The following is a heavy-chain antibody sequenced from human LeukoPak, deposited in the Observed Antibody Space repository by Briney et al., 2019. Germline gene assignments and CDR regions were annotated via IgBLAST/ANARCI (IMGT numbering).Heavy chain of an antibody. CDR3: AKDNRRHYTSGPNPDSLH. CDR1: GFIFNNYA. D-gene: IGHD6-19*01. CDR2: ISWNSGTI. Sequence: GGSLRLSCAGSGFIFNNYAMHWVRQPPGKGLEWVLGISWNSGTIDYADSVRGRFTISRDNAKNSLYLQMDSLRVEDTAFYYCAKDNRRHYTSGPNPDSLHWGQGALVTVSS. J-gene: IGHJ4*02. V-gene: IGHV3-9*01.